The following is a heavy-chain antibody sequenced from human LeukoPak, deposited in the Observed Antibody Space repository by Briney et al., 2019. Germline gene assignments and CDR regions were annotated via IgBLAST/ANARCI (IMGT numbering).Heavy chain of an antibody. J-gene: IGHJ4*02. Sequence: GGSLRLSCAASGFTFDDYAMHWVRQAPGKGLEWVSGIIWNSGTIGYADSVKGRFTISRDNAKNSLYLQMNSLRAEDTALYYCARSSSRSDFDHWGQGTLVTVSS. CDR2: IIWNSGTI. V-gene: IGHV3-9*01. CDR1: GFTFDDYA. CDR3: ARSSSRSDFDH. D-gene: IGHD6-13*01.